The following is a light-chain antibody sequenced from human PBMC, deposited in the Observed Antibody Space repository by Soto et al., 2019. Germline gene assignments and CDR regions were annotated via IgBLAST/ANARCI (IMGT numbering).Light chain of an antibody. Sequence: QSALTQPASVSGSPGQSITISCTGTSSAVGGYNYVSWYQQHPGKAPKLMIYEVSNRPSGVSNRFSGSKSGNTASLTISGLQAEDEADYYCSSYTSSSIDYVFGTGTQLTVL. V-gene: IGLV2-14*01. J-gene: IGLJ1*01. CDR3: SSYTSSSIDYV. CDR2: EVS. CDR1: SSAVGGYNY.